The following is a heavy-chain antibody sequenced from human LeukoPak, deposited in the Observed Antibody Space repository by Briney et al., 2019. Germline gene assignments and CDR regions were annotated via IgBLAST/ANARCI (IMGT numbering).Heavy chain of an antibody. CDR3: AKGPRGRMVRGDPEYFQH. V-gene: IGHV3-74*01. CDR1: GFTFSNFW. CDR2: INTDGSIT. Sequence: QAGGSLRLSCAASGFTFSNFWMQWVRQAPGKGLVCVSRINTDGSITTYPDSVKGRFTISRDNAKNTLYLQMNSLRTEDTALYYCAKGPRGRMVRGDPEYFQHWGQGTLVTVSS. D-gene: IGHD3-10*01. J-gene: IGHJ1*01.